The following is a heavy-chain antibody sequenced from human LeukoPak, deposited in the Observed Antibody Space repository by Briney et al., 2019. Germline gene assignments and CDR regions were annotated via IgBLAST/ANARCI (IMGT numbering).Heavy chain of an antibody. Sequence: SETLSLTCPVSGGSISSSSYYWGWIRQPPGKGLEWIGSIYYSGSTYYNPSLKSRVTISVDTSKNQFSLKLSSVTAADTAVYYCARDSDIVVVVAATRGFDPWGQGTLVTVSS. CDR3: ARDSDIVVVVAATRGFDP. J-gene: IGHJ5*02. CDR1: GGSISSSSYY. D-gene: IGHD2-15*01. CDR2: IYYSGST. V-gene: IGHV4-39*07.